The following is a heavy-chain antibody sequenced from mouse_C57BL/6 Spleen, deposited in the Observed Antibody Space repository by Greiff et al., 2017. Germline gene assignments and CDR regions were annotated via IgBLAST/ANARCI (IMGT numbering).Heavy chain of an antibody. CDR2: IDPEDGDT. CDR1: GFNIKDYY. J-gene: IGHJ3*01. D-gene: IGHD1-1*01. V-gene: IGHV14-1*01. Sequence: VQLQQSGAELVRPGASVKLSCTASGFNIKDYYMHWVKQRPEQGLEWIGRIDPEDGDTEYAPKFQGKATMTADTSSNTAYLQLSSLTSKDTAVYYCTTWGYCGSKSAYWGQGTLVTVSA. CDR3: TTWGYCGSKSAY.